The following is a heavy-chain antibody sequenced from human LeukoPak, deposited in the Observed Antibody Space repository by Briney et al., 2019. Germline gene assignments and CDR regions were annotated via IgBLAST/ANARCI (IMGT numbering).Heavy chain of an antibody. V-gene: IGHV4-39*01. Sequence: SETLSLTCTVFGVSVTTSGYYGAWIRQPPGRGLEWIGSISYSGITYYKPSLRGRVTISGDTAKNQFSLKLSSVAAADTAVYYCARHNDYASLMDVWGQGATVTVSS. CDR3: ARHNDYASLMDV. CDR2: ISYSGIT. J-gene: IGHJ6*02. CDR1: GVSVTTSGYY. D-gene: IGHD2-2*01.